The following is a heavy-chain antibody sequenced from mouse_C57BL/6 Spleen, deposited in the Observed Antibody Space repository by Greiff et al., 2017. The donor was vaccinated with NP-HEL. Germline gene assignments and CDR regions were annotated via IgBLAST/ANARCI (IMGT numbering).Heavy chain of an antibody. CDR2: IHPNSGST. CDR1: GYTFTSYW. J-gene: IGHJ3*01. CDR3: ARYDGYYVNFAY. D-gene: IGHD2-3*01. Sequence: VKLQQPGAELVKPGASVKLSCKASGYTFTSYWMHWVKQRPGQGLEWIGMIHPNSGSTNYNEKFKSKATLTVDKSSSTAYMQLSSLTSEDSAVYYCARYDGYYVNFAYWGQGTLVTVSA. V-gene: IGHV1-64*01.